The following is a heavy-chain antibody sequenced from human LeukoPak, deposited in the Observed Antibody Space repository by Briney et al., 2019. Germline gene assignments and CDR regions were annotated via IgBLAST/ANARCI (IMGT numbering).Heavy chain of an antibody. CDR1: GFTFSSYA. CDR2: ISGSGGST. D-gene: IGHD6-19*01. Sequence: PGGSLRLSCAASGFTFSSYAMSWARQAPGKGLEWVSAISGSGGSTYYADSVKGRFTISRDNSKNTLYLQMNSLRAEDTAVYYCAKVARTGYSSGWRDSYFDYWGQGTLVTVSS. J-gene: IGHJ4*02. CDR3: AKVARTGYSSGWRDSYFDY. V-gene: IGHV3-23*01.